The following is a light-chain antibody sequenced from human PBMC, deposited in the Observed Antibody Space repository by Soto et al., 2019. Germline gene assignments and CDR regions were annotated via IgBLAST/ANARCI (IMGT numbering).Light chain of an antibody. J-gene: IGKJ2*01. CDR1: QSLNSNY. Sequence: EIVLTQSPGTLSLSPGERASLSCRASQSLNSNYLAWYQQKPGQAPRLLIFGASTRAPDIPDRFSATGSGTAFSLSIRRLEPEEFAVYFCQHYGNSQYTFGQGTKL. V-gene: IGKV3-20*01. CDR2: GAS. CDR3: QHYGNSQYT.